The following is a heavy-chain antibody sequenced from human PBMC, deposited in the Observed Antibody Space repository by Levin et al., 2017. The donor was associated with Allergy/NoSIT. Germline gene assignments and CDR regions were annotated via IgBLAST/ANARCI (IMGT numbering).Heavy chain of an antibody. D-gene: IGHD7-27*01. CDR3: ARANWVYFGMDV. Sequence: SQTLSLTCTVSGGSISRYYWNWIRQPPGKGLEWIGFIYDSGSTNYNPSLKSRVTISVDTSKNQFSLKLSSVTAADTAVYYCARANWVYFGMDVWGQGTTVTVSS. V-gene: IGHV4-59*08. CDR1: GGSISRYY. CDR2: IYDSGST. J-gene: IGHJ6*02.